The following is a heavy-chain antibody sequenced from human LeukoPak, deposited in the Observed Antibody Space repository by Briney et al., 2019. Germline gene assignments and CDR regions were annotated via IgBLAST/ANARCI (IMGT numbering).Heavy chain of an antibody. Sequence: GGSLRLSCAASGFTFSSYEMNWVRQAPGKGLEWVSYISTTSSTIFYADSVKGRFTISRDNAKNSVYLQMNSLGVEDMAVYYCARVHGAYPTDYWGQGTLVTVSS. CDR1: GFTFSSYE. CDR2: ISTTSSTI. J-gene: IGHJ4*02. V-gene: IGHV3-48*01. D-gene: IGHD4/OR15-4a*01. CDR3: ARVHGAYPTDY.